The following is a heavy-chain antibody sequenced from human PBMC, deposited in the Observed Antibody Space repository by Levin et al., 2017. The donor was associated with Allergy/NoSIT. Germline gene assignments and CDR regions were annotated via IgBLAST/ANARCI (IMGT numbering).Heavy chain of an antibody. CDR2: IWYDGSNK. CDR3: ARDDYGDYVPPFRH. CDR1: GFTFSSYA. Sequence: GGSLRLSCAASGFTFSSYAMHWVRQAPGKGLEWVAVIWYDGSNKYYADSVKGRFTISRDNSKNTLYLQMNSLRAEDTAVYYCARDDYGDYVPPFRHWGQGTLVTVSS. D-gene: IGHD4-17*01. J-gene: IGHJ1*01. V-gene: IGHV3-33*01.